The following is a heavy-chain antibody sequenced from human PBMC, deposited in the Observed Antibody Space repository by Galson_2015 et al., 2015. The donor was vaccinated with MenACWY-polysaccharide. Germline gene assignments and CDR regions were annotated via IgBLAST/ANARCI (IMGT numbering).Heavy chain of an antibody. D-gene: IGHD2-15*01. V-gene: IGHV3-9*01. Sequence: LRLSCAASGFPFVDYAMHWVRQAPGGGLEWVSGISWNSDIIGYADSVKGRFTISRDSAKNSLYLQMNSLRPEDTDLYYCAKGYSYSKSPVDHWGQGTLVTVSS. CDR2: ISWNSDII. CDR1: GFPFVDYA. J-gene: IGHJ4*02. CDR3: AKGYSYSKSPVDH.